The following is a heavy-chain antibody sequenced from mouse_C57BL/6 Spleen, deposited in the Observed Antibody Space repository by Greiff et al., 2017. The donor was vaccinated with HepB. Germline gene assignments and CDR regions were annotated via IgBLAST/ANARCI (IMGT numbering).Heavy chain of an antibody. D-gene: IGHD2-2*01. CDR2: IYPGGGYT. Sequence: VQLKQSGAELVRPGTSVKMSCKASGYTFTNYWIGWAKQRPGHGLEWIGDIYPGGGYTNYNEKFKGKATLTADKSSSTAYMQFSSLTSEDSAIYYCAREGLMVTGYFDVWGTGTTVTVSS. J-gene: IGHJ1*03. CDR3: AREGLMVTGYFDV. V-gene: IGHV1-63*01. CDR1: GYTFTNYW.